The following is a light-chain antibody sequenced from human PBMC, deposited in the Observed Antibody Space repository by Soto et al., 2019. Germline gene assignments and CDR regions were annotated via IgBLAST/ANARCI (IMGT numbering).Light chain of an antibody. V-gene: IGKV3-20*01. CDR3: QHYGGSLYT. J-gene: IGKJ2*01. Sequence: EIVLTQSPGTLSLSPGERATLSCRASQSVSSNYLTWYQQKPGQAPRLLIDGASSRATGIPDRFSGSGSGTDFTLTISGLEPEDFAVYYCQHYGGSLYTFGQGTKLEIK. CDR2: GAS. CDR1: QSVSSNY.